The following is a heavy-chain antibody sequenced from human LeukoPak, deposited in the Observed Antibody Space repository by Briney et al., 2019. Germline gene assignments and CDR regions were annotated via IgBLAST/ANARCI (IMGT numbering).Heavy chain of an antibody. CDR3: ARDTYYDSSGYYDY. V-gene: IGHV1-69*04. D-gene: IGHD3-22*01. J-gene: IGHJ4*02. CDR1: GGTFSSYA. Sequence: SVKVSCKASGGTFSSYAISWVRQAPGQGLEWMGRIIPILGIANYAQKFQGRVTITADKSTSTAYMELSSPRSEDTAVYYCARDTYYDSSGYYDYWGQGTLVTVSS. CDR2: IIPILGIA.